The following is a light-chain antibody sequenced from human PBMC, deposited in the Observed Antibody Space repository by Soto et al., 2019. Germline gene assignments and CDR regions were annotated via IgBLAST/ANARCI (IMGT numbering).Light chain of an antibody. J-gene: IGKJ5*01. V-gene: IGKV3-20*01. CDR3: QQYGSSIT. CDR2: GAS. Sequence: EVVLTQSPGTLSLSPGERATLSCRASQSVSSSYLAWYQQKPGQAPRLLIYGASSRATGIPDRFSGSGSGTDFTLTINRLEPEDFAMYYCQQYGSSITFCQGTRLEIK. CDR1: QSVSSSY.